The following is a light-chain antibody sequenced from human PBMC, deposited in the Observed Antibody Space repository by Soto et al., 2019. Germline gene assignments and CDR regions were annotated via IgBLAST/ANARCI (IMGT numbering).Light chain of an antibody. CDR1: SSDVGGYNY. J-gene: IGLJ2*01. CDR2: DVS. V-gene: IGLV2-14*01. CDR3: SSYRSSSTPVV. Sequence: QSALTQPASVSGSPGQSITFSCTGTSSDVGGYNYVSWYQQHPGKAPKLMIYDVSNRPSGVSDRFSGSKSGNTASLTISGLQAEDEADYYCSSYRSSSTPVVFGGGTKVTVL.